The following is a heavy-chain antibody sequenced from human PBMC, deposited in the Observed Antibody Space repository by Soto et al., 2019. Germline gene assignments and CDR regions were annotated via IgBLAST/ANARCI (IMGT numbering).Heavy chain of an antibody. CDR3: ARRRYAFDI. J-gene: IGHJ3*02. V-gene: IGHV4-59*01. CDR2: FYDRTT. Sequence: QVQLQESGPGLVKPSETLSLTCTVSGGSISGYYWSWVRQPPGKGLEWIGYFYDRTTSYSPSLKSRVTISVDTSKNQFSLKLSSVTAADTAVYYCARRRYAFDIWGQGTMVTVSS. CDR1: GGSISGYY.